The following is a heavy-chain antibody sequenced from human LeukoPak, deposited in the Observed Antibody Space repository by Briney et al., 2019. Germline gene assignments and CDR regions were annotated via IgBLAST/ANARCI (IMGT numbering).Heavy chain of an antibody. Sequence: SETLSLTCTVSGGSISSSSYYWGWIRQPPGKGLEWIGSIYYSGSTYYNPSLKSRVTISVDTSKNQFSLKLSSVTAAGTAVYYCARTPYCSGGSCGDYWGQGTLVTVSS. CDR1: GGSISSSSYY. D-gene: IGHD2-15*01. CDR3: ARTPYCSGGSCGDY. J-gene: IGHJ4*02. CDR2: IYYSGST. V-gene: IGHV4-39*01.